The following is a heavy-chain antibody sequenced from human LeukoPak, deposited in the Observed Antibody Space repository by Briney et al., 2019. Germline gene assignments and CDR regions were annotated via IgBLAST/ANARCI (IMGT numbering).Heavy chain of an antibody. CDR1: GYTFTSYG. D-gene: IGHD2-2*01. CDR2: ISAYNGNT. CDR3: ARVGRYCSSTSCANWSDP. Sequence: ASVKVSCKASGYTFTSYGVSWVRQAPGQGLEWMGWISAYNGNTSYAQELQGRVTMTTDTSTSTAYMELRSLRSDDTAVYYCARVGRYCSSTSCANWSDPWGQGTLVTVSS. V-gene: IGHV1-18*01. J-gene: IGHJ5*02.